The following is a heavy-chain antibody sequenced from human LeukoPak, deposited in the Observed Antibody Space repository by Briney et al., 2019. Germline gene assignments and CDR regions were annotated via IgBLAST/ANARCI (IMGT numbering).Heavy chain of an antibody. J-gene: IGHJ4*02. CDR1: GGSISSGSYY. V-gene: IGHV4-61*02. CDR3: ASEGRYCSSTSCSLFDY. D-gene: IGHD2-2*01. CDR2: IYTGGST. Sequence: SQTLSLTCTVSGGSISSGSYYWSWIRQPAGKGLEWIGRIYTGGSTNYNPSLKSRVTISVDTSKNQFSLKLSSVTAADTAVYYCASEGRYCSSTSCSLFDYWGQGTLVTVSS.